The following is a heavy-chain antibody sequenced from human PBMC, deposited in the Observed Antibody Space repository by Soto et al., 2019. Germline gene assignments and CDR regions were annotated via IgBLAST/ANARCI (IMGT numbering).Heavy chain of an antibody. CDR3: ARDAWKYVGSYFDS. D-gene: IGHD1-7*01. CDR2: VNTVNGNT. CDR1: GYSFSSNA. J-gene: IGHJ4*02. V-gene: IGHV1-3*04. Sequence: QVQLVQSGAEVKTPGASVKVSCKTSGYSFSSNALHWVRQAPGQRPEWMGWVNTVNGNTKYSQNSQGRVTITTDTSATTSYMELSSLRSEDTAVYYCARDAWKYVGSYFDSWGQGTLVTVSS.